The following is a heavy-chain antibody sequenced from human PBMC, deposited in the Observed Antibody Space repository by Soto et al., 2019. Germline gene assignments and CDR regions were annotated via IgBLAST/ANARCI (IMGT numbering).Heavy chain of an antibody. D-gene: IGHD3-3*01. Sequence: TLSLTCTVSGGSIRSGGYYWSWIRQHPGKGLEWIGYIYYSGSTYYNPSLKSRVTISVDTSKNQFSLKLSSVTAADTAVYYCARGLDLWPPDYWGQGTLVTVSS. CDR3: ARGLDLWPPDY. CDR1: GGSIRSGGYY. V-gene: IGHV4-31*03. CDR2: IYYSGST. J-gene: IGHJ4*02.